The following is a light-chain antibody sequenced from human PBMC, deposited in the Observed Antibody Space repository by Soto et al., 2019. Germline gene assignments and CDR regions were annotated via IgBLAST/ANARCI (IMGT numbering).Light chain of an antibody. CDR3: CSYTRSGTLI. V-gene: IGLV2-14*01. Sequence: CALTQPASVSGSPGQSITISCVGTSGDIGDYNYVSWYQQHPGKVPKVIIYDVSNRPSGVSYRFSGTKSGNTASLTVSGLQAADEADYYCCSYTRSGTLIFGTGTKLTVL. J-gene: IGLJ1*01. CDR1: SGDIGDYNY. CDR2: DVS.